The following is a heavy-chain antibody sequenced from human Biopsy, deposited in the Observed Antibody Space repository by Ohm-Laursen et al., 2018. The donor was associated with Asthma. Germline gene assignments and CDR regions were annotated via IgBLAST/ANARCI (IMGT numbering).Heavy chain of an antibody. Sequence: GTLSLTCCVYRGSLRVYVWSWIRQPPGKGLEWIGESNQGGSPTFNPSLKSRVPISRDTSKNQLSLKLRSVTAADTAVYYCASGPEWYGLDVWGQGTTVTVSS. CDR2: SNQGGSP. J-gene: IGHJ6*02. D-gene: IGHD3-3*01. CDR1: RGSLRVYV. CDR3: ASGPEWYGLDV. V-gene: IGHV4-34*01.